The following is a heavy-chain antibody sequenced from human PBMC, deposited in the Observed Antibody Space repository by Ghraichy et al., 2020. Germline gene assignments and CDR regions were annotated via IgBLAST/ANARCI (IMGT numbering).Heavy chain of an antibody. V-gene: IGHV3-7*01. CDR1: GFTFSSYW. CDR2: INPDGSGK. Sequence: GGSLRLSCAGSGFTFSSYWMNWVRQAPGKGLEWVANINPDGSGKRYVDSVMGRFTISRDNAKSSLYLEMNSLRAEDTAVYYFSSWAAETHWGQGTLVTVSS. CDR3: SSWAAETH. J-gene: IGHJ4*02. D-gene: IGHD6-13*01.